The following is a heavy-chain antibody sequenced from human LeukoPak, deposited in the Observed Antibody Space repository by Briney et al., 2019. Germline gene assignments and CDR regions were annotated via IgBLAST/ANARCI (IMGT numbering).Heavy chain of an antibody. CDR1: GGSISGYY. V-gene: IGHV4-59*12. CDR2: IYYSGST. CDR3: ARESAQGRYFDWLLSPDY. Sequence: PSETLSLTCTVSGGSISGYYWSWIRQPPGKGLEWIGYIYYSGSTYYNPSLKSRVTISVDTSKNQFSLKLSSVTAADTAVYYCARESAQGRYFDWLLSPDYWGQGTLVTVSS. D-gene: IGHD3-9*01. J-gene: IGHJ4*02.